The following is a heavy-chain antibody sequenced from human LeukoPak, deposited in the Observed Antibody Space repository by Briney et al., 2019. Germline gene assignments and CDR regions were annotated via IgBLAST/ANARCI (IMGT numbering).Heavy chain of an antibody. CDR3: ARGEGYGDYVGS. Sequence: SQTLSLTCTVSGGSISSYYWSWIRQPPGKGLEWIGYIYYSGSTNYNPSLKSRVTISVDTSKNQFSLKLSSVTAADTAVYYCARGEGYGDYVGSWGQGTLVTVSS. CDR2: IYYSGST. CDR1: GGSISSYY. J-gene: IGHJ4*02. D-gene: IGHD4-17*01. V-gene: IGHV4-59*01.